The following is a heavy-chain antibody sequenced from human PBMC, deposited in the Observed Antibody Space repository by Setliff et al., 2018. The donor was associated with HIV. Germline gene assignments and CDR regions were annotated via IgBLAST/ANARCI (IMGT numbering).Heavy chain of an antibody. CDR1: GGTFRSYA. CDR2: IIPIFGTA. J-gene: IGHJ4*02. CDR3: ARARRSSMVRGTYFDY. V-gene: IGHV1-69*13. Sequence: GASVKVSCKASGGTFRSYAISWVRQAPGQGLEWMGGIIPIFGTANYAQKFQGRVTITADESTSTAYMELSSLRSEDTAVYYCARARRSSMVRGTYFDYWGQGTLVTAPQ. D-gene: IGHD3-10*01.